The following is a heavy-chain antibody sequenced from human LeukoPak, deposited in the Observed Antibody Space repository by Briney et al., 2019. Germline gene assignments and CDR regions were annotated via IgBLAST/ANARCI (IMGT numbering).Heavy chain of an antibody. CDR3: ARDLDDGDYVSGFDC. Sequence: GGSLRLSCAASGFTVSSNYMSWVRQAPGKGLEWVSVIYSGGSTYYADSVKGRFTISRDNSKNTLYLQMNSLRAEDTAVYYCARDLDDGDYVSGFDCWGQGTLVTVSS. CDR1: GFTVSSNY. D-gene: IGHD4-17*01. J-gene: IGHJ4*02. CDR2: IYSGGST. V-gene: IGHV3-53*01.